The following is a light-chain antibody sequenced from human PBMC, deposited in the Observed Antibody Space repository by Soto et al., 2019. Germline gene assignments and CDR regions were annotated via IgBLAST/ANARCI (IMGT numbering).Light chain of an antibody. Sequence: DTQMTQSPSSVSASVGDRVTISCRASQDIHTWLAWYQQKPGKAPNLLIYGASILQSGAPSRFSGSGSGTDFTLTISSLQPEDSATYYCQQANSFPFTFGPGTKVDV. V-gene: IGKV1-12*01. CDR2: GAS. J-gene: IGKJ3*01. CDR1: QDIHTW. CDR3: QQANSFPFT.